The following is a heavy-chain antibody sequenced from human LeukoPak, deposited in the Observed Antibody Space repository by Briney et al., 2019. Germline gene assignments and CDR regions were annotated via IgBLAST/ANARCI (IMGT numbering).Heavy chain of an antibody. J-gene: IGHJ4*02. D-gene: IGHD3-10*01. CDR2: INHSGST. CDR1: GGPISSYY. CDR3: ARGDYYGSSPSRLFDY. V-gene: IGHV4-34*01. Sequence: PSETLSLTCTVSGGPISSYYWSWIRQPPGKGLERIGEINHSGSTNYNPSLKSRVTISVDTSKNQFSLKLSSVTAADTAVYYCARGDYYGSSPSRLFDYWGQGTLVTVSS.